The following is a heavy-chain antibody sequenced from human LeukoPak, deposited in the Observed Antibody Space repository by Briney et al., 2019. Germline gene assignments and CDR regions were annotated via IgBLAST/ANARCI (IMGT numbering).Heavy chain of an antibody. CDR1: GGTFSSYA. CDR3: ARERGSYGYYYYGMDV. J-gene: IGHJ6*04. CDR2: IIPIFGTA. D-gene: IGHD5-18*01. Sequence: LVKVSCKASGGTFSSYAISWVRQAPGQGLEWMGGIIPIFGTANYAQKFQGRVTITADESTSTAYMELSSLRSEDTAVYYCARERGSYGYYYYGMDVWGKGTTVTVSS. V-gene: IGHV1-69*13.